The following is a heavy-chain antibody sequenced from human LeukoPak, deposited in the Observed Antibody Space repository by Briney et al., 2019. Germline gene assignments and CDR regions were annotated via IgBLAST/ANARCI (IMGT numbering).Heavy chain of an antibody. CDR3: AKDRRLVSGSYPQMFDY. D-gene: IGHD1-26*01. V-gene: IGHV3-30-3*01. Sequence: PGGSLRLSCAASGFIFSTYAMHWVRQAPGKGLEWVTVISYDGNNKYYADSMKGRFTISRDNSKNTLYLQISSLRVEDTAVYYCAKDRRLVSGSYPQMFDYWGQGTLVTVSS. CDR1: GFIFSTYA. CDR2: ISYDGNNK. J-gene: IGHJ4*02.